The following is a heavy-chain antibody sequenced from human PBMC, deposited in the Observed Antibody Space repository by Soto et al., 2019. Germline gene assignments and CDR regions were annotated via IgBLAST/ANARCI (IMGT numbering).Heavy chain of an antibody. CDR3: AIDRAMMSYFDP. CDR2: ISDSGGRT. Sequence: PGGSLRLSCAASGFTFSSYAMSWVRQAPGKGLELVSSISDSGGRTYYADSVKGRFTISRDNSKSTVYLEMNRLRVEDTALYFCAIDRAMMSYFDPWGQGTQVTVSS. D-gene: IGHD3-22*01. J-gene: IGHJ5*02. CDR1: GFTFSSYA. V-gene: IGHV3-23*01.